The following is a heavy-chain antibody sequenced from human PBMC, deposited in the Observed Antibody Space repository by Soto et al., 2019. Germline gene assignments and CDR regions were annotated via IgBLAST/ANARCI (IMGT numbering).Heavy chain of an antibody. D-gene: IGHD5-12*01. CDR3: ARGLRDVEMATSHYYYYGMDV. V-gene: IGHV4-34*01. CDR2: INHSGST. CDR1: GGSFSGYY. J-gene: IGHJ6*02. Sequence: SETLSLTCAVYGGSFSGYYWSWIRQPPGKGLEWIGEINHSGSTNYNPSLKSRVTISVDTSKNQFSLKLSSVTAADTAVYYCARGLRDVEMATSHYYYYGMDVWGQGTTVTVSS.